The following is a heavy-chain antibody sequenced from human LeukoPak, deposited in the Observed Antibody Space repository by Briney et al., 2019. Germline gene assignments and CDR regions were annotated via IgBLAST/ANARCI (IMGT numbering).Heavy chain of an antibody. CDR3: ARDGTYYDSSGYYYNWFDP. Sequence: SETLSLTCAVYVGSFSGYYWSWLRQPPGKGLEWIGEINHSGSTNHNPSLKSRVTISVDTSKNQFTLRLSSVTAADTAVYYCARDGTYYDSSGYYYNWFDPWGQGTLVTVSS. D-gene: IGHD3-22*01. J-gene: IGHJ5*02. V-gene: IGHV4-34*01. CDR1: VGSFSGYY. CDR2: INHSGST.